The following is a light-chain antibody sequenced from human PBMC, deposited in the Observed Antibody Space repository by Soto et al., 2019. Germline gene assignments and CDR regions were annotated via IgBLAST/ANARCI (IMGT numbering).Light chain of an antibody. J-gene: IGKJ5*01. V-gene: IGKV3-11*01. CDR3: QQRQYWPPIT. CDR1: QSVSSY. Sequence: EIFLTQSPATLSLSGWERATLSWRASQSVSSYLAWYQQKPGQAPRLLIYDASNRATGIPARFSGSGSGTDFTLTISSLEPEDFAVYYCQQRQYWPPITFGQGTRLEI. CDR2: DAS.